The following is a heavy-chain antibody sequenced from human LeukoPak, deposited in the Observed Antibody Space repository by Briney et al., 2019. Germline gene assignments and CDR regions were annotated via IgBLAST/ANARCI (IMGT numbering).Heavy chain of an antibody. D-gene: IGHD3-10*01. CDR3: ARDRGGSGDFDY. CDR1: GHTFTTYY. J-gene: IGHJ4*02. V-gene: IGHV1-46*01. Sequence: GASVKVSCKASGHTFTTYYVHLVRQAPGQGLEWMGVINPSGDGTNYPQKFLGRVTITRDTSASTAYMELSSLRSEDTAVYYCARDRGGSGDFDYWGQGTLVTVSS. CDR2: INPSGDGT.